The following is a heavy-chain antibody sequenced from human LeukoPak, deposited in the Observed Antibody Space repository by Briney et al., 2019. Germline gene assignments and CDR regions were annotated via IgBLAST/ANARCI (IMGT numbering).Heavy chain of an antibody. D-gene: IGHD3-9*01. J-gene: IGHJ4*02. V-gene: IGHV4-39*01. CDR2: IYYSGST. CDR1: GGSISSSSYY. Sequence: KASETLSLTCTVSGGSISSSSYYWGWLRQPPGKGLEWIGSIYYSGSTYYNPSLKSRVTISVDTSKNQFSLKLSSVTAADTAVYYCARLLRGYDILTGYQFDYWGQGTLVTVSS. CDR3: ARLLRGYDILTGYQFDY.